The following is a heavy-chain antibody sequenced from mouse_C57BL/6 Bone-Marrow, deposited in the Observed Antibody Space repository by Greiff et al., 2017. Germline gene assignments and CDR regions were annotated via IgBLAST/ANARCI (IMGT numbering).Heavy chain of an antibody. CDR1: GYSITSDY. CDR3: ARDGSSSYWYFDV. Sequence: EVKLVESGPGLAKPSQTLSLTCSVTGYSITSDYWNWIRKFPGNKLEYMGYISYSGSTYYNPSLKSRISITRDTSKNQYYLQLNSVTTEDTATYYGARDGSSSYWYFDVWGTGTTVTVAS. D-gene: IGHD1-1*01. J-gene: IGHJ1*03. V-gene: IGHV3-8*01. CDR2: ISYSGST.